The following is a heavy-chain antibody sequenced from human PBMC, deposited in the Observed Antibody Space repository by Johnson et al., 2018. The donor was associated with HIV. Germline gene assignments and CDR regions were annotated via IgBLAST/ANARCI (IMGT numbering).Heavy chain of an antibody. J-gene: IGHJ3*02. D-gene: IGHD3-3*01. Sequence: QMLLVESGGDVVQPGRSLRLSCAASGFTFSSYAMYWVRQAPGKGLEWVAFIRFDGSNKYYADSVKGRFTISRDNSKNTLYLQMNSLRAEDTAVYYCAKGSRFTIFGVVPYTFDIWGQGTMVTVSS. CDR3: AKGSRFTIFGVVPYTFDI. V-gene: IGHV3-30*02. CDR1: GFTFSSYA. CDR2: IRFDGSNK.